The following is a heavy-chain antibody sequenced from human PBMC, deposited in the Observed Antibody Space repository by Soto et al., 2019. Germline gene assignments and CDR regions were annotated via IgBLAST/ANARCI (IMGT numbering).Heavy chain of an antibody. J-gene: IGHJ6*02. CDR1: GGTFSSYA. Sequence: QVQLVQSGAEVKKPGSSVKVSCKASGGTFSSYAISWVRQAPGQGLGWMGGIIPIFGTANYAQKFQGRVTITADESTSTAYMELSSLRSEDTAVYYCARDPITMVRGVPPYYYYYGMDVWGQGTTVTVSS. CDR3: ARDPITMVRGVPPYYYYYGMDV. CDR2: IIPIFGTA. V-gene: IGHV1-69*12. D-gene: IGHD3-10*01.